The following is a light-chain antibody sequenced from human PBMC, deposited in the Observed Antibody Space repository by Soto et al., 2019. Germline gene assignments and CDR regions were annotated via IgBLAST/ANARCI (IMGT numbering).Light chain of an antibody. CDR1: SSDVGSYNY. Sequence: QSALTQPASVSGSPGQSITIYCTGTSSDVGSYNYVSWYQQHPGKAPKLMIYEVSDRPSGISSRFSGSKSGNTASLTISGLQTVDEADYFCSSYTSSSSLFGTGTKLTVL. J-gene: IGLJ1*01. CDR2: EVS. CDR3: SSYTSSSSL. V-gene: IGLV2-14*01.